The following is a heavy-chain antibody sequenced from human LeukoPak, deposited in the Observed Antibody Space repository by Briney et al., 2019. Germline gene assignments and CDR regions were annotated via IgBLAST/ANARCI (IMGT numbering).Heavy chain of an antibody. D-gene: IGHD3-3*01. CDR3: ARVARFWHYMDV. Sequence: SETLSLTCAVYGGSFSGYYWSWIRQPPGKGLEWIGEINHSGSTNYNPSLKSRVTISVDTSKYQFSLKLSSVTAADTAVYYCARVARFWHYMDVWGKGTTVTVSS. CDR1: GGSFSGYY. CDR2: INHSGST. V-gene: IGHV4-34*01. J-gene: IGHJ6*03.